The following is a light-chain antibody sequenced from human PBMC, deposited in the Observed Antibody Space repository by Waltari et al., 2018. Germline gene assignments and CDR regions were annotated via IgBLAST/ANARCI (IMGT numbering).Light chain of an antibody. J-gene: IGLJ2*01. Sequence: SYVVTQPPSVSVAPGQTARITCGGNNIGTKTVNWYQQKAGQAPVLVVFDDSDRPSGIPERFSGSKSGTSASLAISGLRSEDEADYYCAGWDDSLSVVFGGGTKLTVL. CDR3: AGWDDSLSVV. V-gene: IGLV3-21*02. CDR1: NIGTKT. CDR2: DDS.